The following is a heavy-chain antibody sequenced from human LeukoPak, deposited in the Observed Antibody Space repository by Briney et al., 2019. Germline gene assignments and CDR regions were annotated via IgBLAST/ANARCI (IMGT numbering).Heavy chain of an antibody. CDR1: GLTFSSYA. CDR3: AKGSYYYDSADYFDY. Sequence: PGGSLRLSCAASGLTFSSYAMSWVRQAPGKGLEWVSTLSGSGGNTYYADSVKGRVTISRDNSKNTLYLQMNSLRAEDTAVYHCAKGSYYYDSADYFDYWGQGTLVTVSS. D-gene: IGHD3-22*01. J-gene: IGHJ4*02. V-gene: IGHV3-23*01. CDR2: LSGSGGNT.